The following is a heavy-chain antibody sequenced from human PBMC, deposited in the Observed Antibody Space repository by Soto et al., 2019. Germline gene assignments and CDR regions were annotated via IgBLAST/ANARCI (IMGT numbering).Heavy chain of an antibody. Sequence: GGSLRLSCAASGFSISGSGIHWVRQASGKGLEWVARIRDRTNGYATGFAASVQGRFSISRDDSKNRAFLQMNSLNAEDTAVYYCAKNGPRSHYSSSSTDLDYWGLGTLVTVSS. CDR2: IRDRTNGYAT. CDR3: AKNGPRSHYSSSSTDLDY. D-gene: IGHD6-6*01. V-gene: IGHV3-73*01. J-gene: IGHJ4*02. CDR1: GFSISGSG.